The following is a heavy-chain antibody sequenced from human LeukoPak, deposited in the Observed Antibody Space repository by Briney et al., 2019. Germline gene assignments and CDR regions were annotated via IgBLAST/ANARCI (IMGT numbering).Heavy chain of an antibody. CDR1: GYSISSGYY. CDR3: AFKPTPTGIQLWNGGAFDI. J-gene: IGHJ3*02. D-gene: IGHD5-18*01. Sequence: KPSETLSLTCAVSGYSISSGYYWGWIRQPPGKGLEWIGSIYHSGSTYYNPSLKSRVTISVDTSKNQFSLKLSSVTAADTAVYYCAFKPTPTGIQLWNGGAFDIWGQGTMVTVSS. V-gene: IGHV4-38-2*01. CDR2: IYHSGST.